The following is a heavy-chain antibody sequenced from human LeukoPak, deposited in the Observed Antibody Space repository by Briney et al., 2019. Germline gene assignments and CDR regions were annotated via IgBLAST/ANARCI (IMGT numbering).Heavy chain of an antibody. Sequence: GASVKVSCKASGYTFTSYYMHWVRQAPGQGLEWMGIINPSGGSTSYAQKFQGRVTMTRDTSTSTVYMELSRLRSDDTAVYYCARDRGSSWTGYYYYMDVWGKGTTVTVSS. CDR3: ARDRGSSWTGYYYYMDV. V-gene: IGHV1-46*01. J-gene: IGHJ6*03. D-gene: IGHD6-13*01. CDR2: INPSGGST. CDR1: GYTFTSYY.